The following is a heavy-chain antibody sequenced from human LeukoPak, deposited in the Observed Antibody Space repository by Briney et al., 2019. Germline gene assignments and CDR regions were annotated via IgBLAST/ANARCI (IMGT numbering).Heavy chain of an antibody. Sequence: GGSLRLSCAASGFTFSSYAMTWVRQAPGKGLEWVSGISGSGASTYYADSVKGRFTISRDNSKNTLYLQMNSLRAEDTAVYYCAKRRRSSGSYYLYDMDVWGQGTTVTVSS. D-gene: IGHD1-26*01. CDR1: GFTFSSYA. CDR2: ISGSGAST. CDR3: AKRRRSSGSYYLYDMDV. J-gene: IGHJ6*02. V-gene: IGHV3-23*01.